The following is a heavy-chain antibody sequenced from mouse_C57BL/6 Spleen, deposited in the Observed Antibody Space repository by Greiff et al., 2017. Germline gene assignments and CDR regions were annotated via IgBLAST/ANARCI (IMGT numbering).Heavy chain of an antibody. D-gene: IGHD4-1*01. Sequence: QVPLKQSGAELARPGASVKLSCKASGYTFTSYGISWVKQRTGQGLEWIGEIDPSSGNTYYNEKFKGKATLTADKSSSPAYMELRSLTSEDSAVYFCAILTGTLFAYWGQGTLVTVSA. CDR1: GYTFTSYG. J-gene: IGHJ3*01. CDR2: IDPSSGNT. CDR3: AILTGTLFAY. V-gene: IGHV1-81*01.